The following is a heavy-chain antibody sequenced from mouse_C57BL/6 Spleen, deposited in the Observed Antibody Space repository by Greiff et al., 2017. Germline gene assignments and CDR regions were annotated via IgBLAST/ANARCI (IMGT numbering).Heavy chain of an antibody. Sequence: VQLQHSVAELVRPGASVKLSCTASGFNIKNTYMPWVKQRPEQGLEWIGRIDPANGNTTSAPKFPGKATITADTSSNTAYLPLSSLTSEDTAIYYCARDGSRGYWGQGTTLTVSS. J-gene: IGHJ2*01. CDR3: ARDGSRGY. CDR1: GFNIKNTY. D-gene: IGHD1-1*01. CDR2: IDPANGNT. V-gene: IGHV14-3*01.